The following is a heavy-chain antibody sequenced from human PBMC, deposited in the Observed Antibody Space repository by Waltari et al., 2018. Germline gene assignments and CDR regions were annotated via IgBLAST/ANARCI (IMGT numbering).Heavy chain of an antibody. CDR2: IYYSGST. CDR3: ARGLTTSYGDPTGFDY. D-gene: IGHD4-17*01. J-gene: IGHJ4*02. CDR1: GGSISSYY. V-gene: IGHV4-59*01. Sequence: QVQLQESGPGLVKPSETLSLTCTVSGGSISSYYWSWNRQPPGKGLEWIGYIYYSGSTNYNPSLKSRVTISVDTSKNQFSLKLSSVTAADTAVYYCARGLTTSYGDPTGFDYWGQGTLVTVSS.